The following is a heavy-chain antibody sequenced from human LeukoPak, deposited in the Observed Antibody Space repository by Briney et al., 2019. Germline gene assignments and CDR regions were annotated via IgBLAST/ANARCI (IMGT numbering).Heavy chain of an antibody. D-gene: IGHD6-13*01. Sequence: PGGSLRLSCAASGFTFSSYGMSWVRQAPGKGLEWVSAISGSGGSTYYADSVKGRFTISRDNSKNTLYLQMNSLRAEDTAVYYCAKKAYSSSWSYYYYMDVWGKGTTVTISS. CDR1: GFTFSSYG. CDR3: AKKAYSSSWSYYYYMDV. CDR2: ISGSGGST. J-gene: IGHJ6*03. V-gene: IGHV3-23*01.